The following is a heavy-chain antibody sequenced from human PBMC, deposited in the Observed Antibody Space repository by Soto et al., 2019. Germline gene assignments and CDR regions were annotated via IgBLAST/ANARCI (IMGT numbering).Heavy chain of an antibody. CDR3: ARVDSSGYQPFDY. D-gene: IGHD3-22*01. J-gene: IGHJ4*02. Sequence: SETLSLTCTVSGGSISSGDYYWSWIRQPPGKGLEWIGYIYYSGSTYYNPSLKSRVTMSVDTSKNQFSLKLSSVTAADTAVYYCARVDSSGYQPFDYWGQGTLVTVSS. CDR1: GGSISSGDYY. V-gene: IGHV4-30-4*01. CDR2: IYYSGST.